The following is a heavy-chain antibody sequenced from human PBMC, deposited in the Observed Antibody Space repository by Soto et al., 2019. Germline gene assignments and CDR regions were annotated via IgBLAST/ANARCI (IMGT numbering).Heavy chain of an antibody. V-gene: IGHV1-46*01. CDR3: ARNNRGYSYGPPYYYYGVDV. D-gene: IGHD5-18*01. J-gene: IGHJ6*02. Sequence: ASVKVSCKASGYTFTSYYMHWVRQAPGQGLEWMGIINPSGGSTSYAQKFQGRVTMTRDTSTSTVYMELSSLRSEDTAVYYCARNNRGYSYGPPYYYYGVDVWGQGTTVTVSS. CDR2: INPSGGST. CDR1: GYTFTSYY.